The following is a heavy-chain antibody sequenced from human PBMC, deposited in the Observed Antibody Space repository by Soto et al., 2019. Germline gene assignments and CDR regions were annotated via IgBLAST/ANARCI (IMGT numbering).Heavy chain of an antibody. Sequence: SETLSLTCTVSGGSISSYYWSWIRQPPGKGLEWIGYIYYSGSTNYNPSLKSRVTISVDTSKNQFSLKLSSVTAADTAVYYCARAPADIVVVPAAPRRVYYFDDWGQGTLVTVSS. CDR2: IYYSGST. CDR3: ARAPADIVVVPAAPRRVYYFDD. D-gene: IGHD2-2*01. CDR1: GGSISSYY. V-gene: IGHV4-59*08. J-gene: IGHJ4*02.